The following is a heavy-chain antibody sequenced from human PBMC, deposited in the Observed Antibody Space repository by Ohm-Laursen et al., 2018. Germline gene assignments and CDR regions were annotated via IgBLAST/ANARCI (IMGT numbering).Heavy chain of an antibody. D-gene: IGHD6-6*01. Sequence: GTLSLTCTVSGCSVSSGSYYWSWFRQPPGKGLEWIGNIYYSGSTNYNPSLKSRVTISVDTSKNQFSLKLSSVTAADTAVYYCAREYSSSSGLGYYYYGMDVWGQGTTVTVSS. V-gene: IGHV4-61*01. CDR1: GCSVSSGSYY. CDR2: IYYSGST. J-gene: IGHJ6*02. CDR3: AREYSSSSGLGYYYYGMDV.